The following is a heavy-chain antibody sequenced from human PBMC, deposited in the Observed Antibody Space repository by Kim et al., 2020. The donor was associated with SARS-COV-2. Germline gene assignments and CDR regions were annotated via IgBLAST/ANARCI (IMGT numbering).Heavy chain of an antibody. CDR3: ARCESYLWFGDSLWAFDI. D-gene: IGHD3-10*01. J-gene: IGHJ3*02. Sequence: KSRVTISVDTSKNQFSLKLSSVTAADTAVYYCARCESYLWFGDSLWAFDIWGQGTMVTVSS. V-gene: IGHV4-34*01.